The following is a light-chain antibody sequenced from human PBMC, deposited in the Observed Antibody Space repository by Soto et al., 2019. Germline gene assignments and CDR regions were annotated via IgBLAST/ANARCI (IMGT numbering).Light chain of an antibody. Sequence: DSVTTQSADSLALSLCESSTTNCKSSQSVLYSSNNKNYLAWYQQKPGQPPKLLIYWASTRESGVPDRFSGSGSGTDFTLTISSLQAEDVAVYYCQQYYSTPRTFGQGTKVDFK. CDR3: QQYYSTPRT. V-gene: IGKV4-1*01. CDR1: QSVLYSSNNKNY. J-gene: IGKJ1*01. CDR2: WAS.